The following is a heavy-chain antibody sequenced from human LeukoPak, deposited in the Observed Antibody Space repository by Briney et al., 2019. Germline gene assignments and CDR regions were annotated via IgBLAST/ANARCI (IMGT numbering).Heavy chain of an antibody. V-gene: IGHV3-30*04. CDR2: IGSDGSKK. J-gene: IGHJ4*02. CDR1: GFMFSDHA. CDR3: ARQMTSTRLFDS. Sequence: GGSLRLSCVASGFMFSDHAFHWVRQSPDKGLEWVALIGSDGSKKYYADTVQGRFTVSRENSKNTLFLQMNTLRADDTTVYFCARQMTSTRLFDSWGQGTLVTVSS. D-gene: IGHD5/OR15-5a*01.